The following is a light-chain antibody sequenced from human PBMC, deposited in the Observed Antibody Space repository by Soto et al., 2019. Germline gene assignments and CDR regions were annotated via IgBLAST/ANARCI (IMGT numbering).Light chain of an antibody. J-gene: IGKJ2*01. Sequence: EIVLTQSPATLSLSPGERATLSCRASQSVSSYLAWYQQKPGQAPRLLIYDASNRATGIPARFSGSGSGTDFTLTISSLEPEDFAVYYCQQRGNWPPAFGQGTKLEIK. CDR1: QSVSSY. CDR2: DAS. V-gene: IGKV3-11*01. CDR3: QQRGNWPPA.